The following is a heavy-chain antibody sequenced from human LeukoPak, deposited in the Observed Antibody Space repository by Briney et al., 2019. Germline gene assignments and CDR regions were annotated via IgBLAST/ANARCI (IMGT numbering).Heavy chain of an antibody. CDR3: ARGPWELPDY. J-gene: IGHJ4*02. V-gene: IGHV4-61*02. Sequence: SETLSLTCTVSGGSISSGSYYWSWIRQPAGEGLEWIGRIYTSGSTNYNPSLKSRVTISVDTSKNQFSLKLSSVTAADTAVYYCARGPWELPDYWGQGTLVTVSS. CDR1: GGSISSGSYY. CDR2: IYTSGST. D-gene: IGHD1-26*01.